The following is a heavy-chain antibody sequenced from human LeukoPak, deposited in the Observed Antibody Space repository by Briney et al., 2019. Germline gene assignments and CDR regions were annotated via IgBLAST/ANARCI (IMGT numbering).Heavy chain of an antibody. D-gene: IGHD2-2*01. CDR1: GFSFSSHW. Sequence: GGSLRLSCGGSGFSFSSHWMSWVRQAPGKGLEWVANIKEDGSETNYVDSVKGRFAISRDNAKNSLYLQMNSLRAEDTAVYYCARVVVVPAADYWGQGTLVTVSS. CDR2: IKEDGSET. J-gene: IGHJ4*02. CDR3: ARVVVVPAADY. V-gene: IGHV3-7*04.